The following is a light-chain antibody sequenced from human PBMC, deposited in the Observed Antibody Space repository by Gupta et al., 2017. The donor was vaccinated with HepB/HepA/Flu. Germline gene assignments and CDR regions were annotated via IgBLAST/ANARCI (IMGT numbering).Light chain of an antibody. CDR3: QESYSTLT. J-gene: IGKJ4*01. CDR2: AAS. CDR1: QSISSY. Sequence: DIQMPQSPSSLSASVGDRVTITCRESQSISSYLNWYQQKPGKAPKLLIYAASSLQSGVPSRFSGSGSGTDFTLTISSLQPEDCATYYCQESYSTLTFGGGTKVEIK. V-gene: IGKV1-39*01.